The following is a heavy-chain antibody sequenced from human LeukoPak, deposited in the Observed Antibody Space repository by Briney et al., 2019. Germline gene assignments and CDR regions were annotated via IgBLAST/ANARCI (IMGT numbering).Heavy chain of an antibody. CDR2: IYPGDSDT. V-gene: IGHV5-51*01. Sequence: GASLQISCKCSGSIFTSYWIGWVRQLPGKGLEWMGIIYPGDSDTRYSPSFQGQVTISADKSISTAYLQWSSLKASDTAMYYCARQKGDYSNYGGLGYWGQGTLVTVSS. CDR3: ARQKGDYSNYGGLGY. CDR1: GSIFTSYW. D-gene: IGHD4-11*01. J-gene: IGHJ4*02.